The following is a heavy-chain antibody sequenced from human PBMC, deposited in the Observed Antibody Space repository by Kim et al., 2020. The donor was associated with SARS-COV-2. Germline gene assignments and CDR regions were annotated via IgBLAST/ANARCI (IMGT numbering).Heavy chain of an antibody. V-gene: IGHV4-4*07. D-gene: IGHD3-22*01. CDR3: ARVSMFTNYYDSSGFGFFFDS. Sequence: SETLSLTCTVSGGSISSYYWSWIRQPAGTGLEWIGRIYTSWSTNYNPSLKSRVTMSVDTSKNQFSLKLSSVTAADTAVDYCARVSMFTNYYDSSGFGFFFDSWGQGNLVTVSS. CDR2: IYTSWST. J-gene: IGHJ4*02. CDR1: GGSISSYY.